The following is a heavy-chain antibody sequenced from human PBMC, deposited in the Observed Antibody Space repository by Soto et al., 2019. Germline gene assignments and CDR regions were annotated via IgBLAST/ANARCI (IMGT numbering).Heavy chain of an antibody. Sequence: PSETLSLTCTVSGGSISSYYWSWIRQPPGKGLEWIGYIYYSGSTNYNPSLKSRATISVDTSKNQFSLKLSSVTAADTAVYYCARRATFGGVIVTQYFQHWGQGTLVTVSS. D-gene: IGHD3-16*02. CDR3: ARRATFGGVIVTQYFQH. V-gene: IGHV4-59*01. CDR1: GGSISSYY. CDR2: IYYSGST. J-gene: IGHJ1*01.